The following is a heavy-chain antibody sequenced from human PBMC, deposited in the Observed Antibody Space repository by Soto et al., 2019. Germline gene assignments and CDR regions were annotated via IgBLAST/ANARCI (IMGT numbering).Heavy chain of an antibody. CDR2: ISWDGGST. Sequence: QPGGSLRLSCAASGFTFDDYAMHWVRQPPGKGLQWVSLISWDGGSTYYADSVKGRFTISRDNSKNSLYLQMNSLRAEDTALYSCAKTMGTSIVAPMDVWGQGTTVTVSS. J-gene: IGHJ6*02. CDR3: AKTMGTSIVAPMDV. V-gene: IGHV3-43D*04. D-gene: IGHD6-6*01. CDR1: GFTFDDYA.